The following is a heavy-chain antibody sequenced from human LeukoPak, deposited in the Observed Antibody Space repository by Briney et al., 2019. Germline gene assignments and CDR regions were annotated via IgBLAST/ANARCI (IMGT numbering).Heavy chain of an antibody. CDR3: ARVNGNSGYYVDY. CDR1: GGTFSSYA. V-gene: IGHV1-69*05. CDR2: IIPIFGTA. D-gene: IGHD3-22*01. J-gene: IGHJ4*02. Sequence: SVKASCKASGGTFSSYAISWVRQAPGQGLEWMGRIIPIFGTANYAQKFQGRVTITTDESTSTAYMELSSLRSEDTAVYYCARVNGNSGYYVDYWGQGTLVTVSS.